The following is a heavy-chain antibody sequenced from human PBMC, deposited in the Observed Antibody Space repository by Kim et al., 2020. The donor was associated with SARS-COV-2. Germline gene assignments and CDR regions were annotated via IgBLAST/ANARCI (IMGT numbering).Heavy chain of an antibody. CDR3: ARHAVAVTPHGYFDY. Sequence: SETLSLTCSVSGDSISSTAYYWGWIRQPPGKGLEWIGGVYYRGTTYYNPSLKSRVTISVDTSRNQFSLSLTAVTAADTAVYYCARHAVAVTPHGYFDYWGQGTLVTVSS. V-gene: IGHV4-39*01. CDR2: VYYRGTT. CDR1: GDSISSTAYY. D-gene: IGHD6-19*01. J-gene: IGHJ4*02.